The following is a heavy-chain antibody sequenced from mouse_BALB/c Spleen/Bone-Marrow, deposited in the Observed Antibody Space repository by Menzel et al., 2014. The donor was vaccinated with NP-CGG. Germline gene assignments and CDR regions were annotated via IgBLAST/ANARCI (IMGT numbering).Heavy chain of an antibody. CDR2: INPSSGYA. J-gene: IGHJ1*03. Sequence: LQESEAELARPGASVKMSCKASGYTFTTYTIHWVKQRPGQGLEWIGYINPSSGYANYNQNFKDKATLTADKSSSTAYMQLSSLTSEDSAVYYCTRITTVVRYFDVWGTGTTVTVSS. V-gene: IGHV1-4*01. CDR3: TRITTVVRYFDV. CDR1: GYTFTTYT. D-gene: IGHD1-1*01.